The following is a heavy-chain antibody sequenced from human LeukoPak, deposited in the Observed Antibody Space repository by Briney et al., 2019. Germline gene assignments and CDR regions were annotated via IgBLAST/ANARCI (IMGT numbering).Heavy chain of an antibody. J-gene: IGHJ6*02. V-gene: IGHV3-66*01. D-gene: IGHD4-17*01. CDR3: ARPYGDGTIYGMDV. CDR2: IYSGGST. CDR1: GFTVSSNY. Sequence: PGGSLRLSCAASGFTVSSNYMSWVRQAPGKGLEWVSVIYSGGSTYYADSVKGRFTISRDNSKNTLYLQMNSLRAEDTAVYYCARPYGDGTIYGMDVWGQGTTATVSS.